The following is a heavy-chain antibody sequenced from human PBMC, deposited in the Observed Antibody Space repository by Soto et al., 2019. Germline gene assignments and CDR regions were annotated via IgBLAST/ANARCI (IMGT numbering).Heavy chain of an antibody. CDR1: GYSFRHYG. CDR3: ARDRLRGYDSSGFYS. CDR2: INPYSGNR. V-gene: IGHV1-18*04. D-gene: IGHD3-22*01. Sequence: QVQLVQSGGELRRPGASVKVSCEAFGYSFRHYGINWARQAPGQGLEWMGWINPYSGNRNYAPKFEDRVAMTTTSSTNTVYLELRSLKSDDTAIYYCARDRLRGYDSSGFYSWGQGTLVTVSS. J-gene: IGHJ4*02.